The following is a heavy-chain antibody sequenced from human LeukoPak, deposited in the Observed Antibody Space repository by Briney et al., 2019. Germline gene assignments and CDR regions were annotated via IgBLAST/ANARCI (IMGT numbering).Heavy chain of an antibody. Sequence: GGSLRLSCAASGFTVSSNYMSWVRQAPGKGLEWVSVIYSGGSTCYADSVKGRFTISRDNSKSTLYLQMNSLRAEDTAVYYCARDQILPSSGYYLHWGQGTLVTVSS. D-gene: IGHD3-22*01. CDR3: ARDQILPSSGYYLH. V-gene: IGHV3-53*01. CDR2: IYSGGST. CDR1: GFTVSSNY. J-gene: IGHJ4*02.